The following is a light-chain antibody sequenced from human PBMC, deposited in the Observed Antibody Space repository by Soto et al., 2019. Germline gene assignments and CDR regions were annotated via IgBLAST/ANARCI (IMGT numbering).Light chain of an antibody. CDR1: QSVSSSY. Sequence: EIVLTQSPGTLSLSPVERATLSCSASQSVSSSYLAWYQQKPGQAPRLLIYGASSRATGIPDRFSGSGSGTDFTLTISRLEPEDFAVYYCQQYGSSPLTCGGGTKVDIK. CDR3: QQYGSSPLT. V-gene: IGKV3-20*01. CDR2: GAS. J-gene: IGKJ4*01.